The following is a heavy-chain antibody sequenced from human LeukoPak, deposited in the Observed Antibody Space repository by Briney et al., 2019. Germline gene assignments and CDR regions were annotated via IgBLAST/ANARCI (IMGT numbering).Heavy chain of an antibody. CDR1: GGSISSYY. V-gene: IGHV4-59*01. CDR3: ARVRQQLVSNWFDP. Sequence: PSETLSLTXTVSGGSISSYYWSWIRQPPGKGLEWIGYIYYGGSTNYNPSLKCRVTISVDTSKNQFSLKLSSVTAADTAVYYCARVRQQLVSNWFDPWGQGTLVTVSS. J-gene: IGHJ5*02. CDR2: IYYGGST. D-gene: IGHD6-13*01.